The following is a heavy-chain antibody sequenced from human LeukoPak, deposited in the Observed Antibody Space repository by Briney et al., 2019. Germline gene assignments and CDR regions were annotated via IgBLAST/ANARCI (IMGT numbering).Heavy chain of an antibody. CDR3: ARAWGDDYGDYGWGYYYYMDV. Sequence: SETLSLTCTVSGGSISSYYWSWIRQPAGKGLEWIGRIYTSGSTNYNPSLKSRVTISVDKSKNQFSLKLNSVTAADTAVYYCARAWGDDYGDYGWGYYYYMDVWGKGTTVTVPS. J-gene: IGHJ6*03. V-gene: IGHV4-4*07. CDR1: GGSISSYY. CDR2: IYTSGST. D-gene: IGHD4-17*01.